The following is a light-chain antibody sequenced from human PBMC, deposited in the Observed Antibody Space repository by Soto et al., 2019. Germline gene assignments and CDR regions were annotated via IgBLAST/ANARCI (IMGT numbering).Light chain of an antibody. CDR1: TGAVTSGHY. CDR2: GTS. Sequence: QAVVTQEPSLTVSPGGTVTLTCASSTGAVTSGHYPNWFQQKPGQTPRALIYGTSNKHSWTPARFSGSLLGGKAALTMSSVQPEDEAEYYCLLYYGGVRVFGTGTQLTVL. J-gene: IGLJ1*01. V-gene: IGLV7-43*01. CDR3: LLYYGGVRV.